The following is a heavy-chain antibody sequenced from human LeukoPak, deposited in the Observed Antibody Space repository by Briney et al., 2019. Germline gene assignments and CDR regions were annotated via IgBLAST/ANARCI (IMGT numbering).Heavy chain of an antibody. CDR2: ISWNSGSI. CDR3: AKDMMGYWY. Sequence: GGSLRLSCAASGFTFDDYAMHWVRQAPGKGLEWVSGISWNSGSIGYADSVKGRFTISRDNAKNSLYLQMNSLRAEDTALYYCAKDMMGYWYWGQGTLVTVSS. CDR1: GFTFDDYA. J-gene: IGHJ4*02. D-gene: IGHD2-8*02. V-gene: IGHV3-9*01.